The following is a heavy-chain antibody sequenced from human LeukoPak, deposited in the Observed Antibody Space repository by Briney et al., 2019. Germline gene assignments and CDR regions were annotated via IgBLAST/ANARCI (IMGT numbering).Heavy chain of an antibody. CDR1: GGSFSGYY. CDR2: INHSGST. CDR3: ARQTGYCSSTSCYANNFDY. Sequence: PSETLSLTCAVYGGSFSGYYWSWIRQPPGKGLEWIGEINHSGSTNYNPSLKSRVTMSVDTSKNQFSLKLSSVTAADTAVYYCARQTGYCSSTSCYANNFDYWGQGTLVTVSS. J-gene: IGHJ4*02. V-gene: IGHV4-34*01. D-gene: IGHD2-2*01.